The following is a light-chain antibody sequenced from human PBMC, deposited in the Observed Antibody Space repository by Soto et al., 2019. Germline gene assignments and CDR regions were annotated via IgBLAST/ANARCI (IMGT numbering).Light chain of an antibody. J-gene: IGKJ4*01. CDR3: QQANSFPRI. Sequence: DIQMTQSPSSVSASVGDRVTITCRASQGISSWLAWYQQNLGKAPKLLIYAASSLQLGVPSRFSGSGSGTDFTRTVISLQPEEYATYYCQQANSFPRIFGGGTKVEIK. CDR1: QGISSW. CDR2: AAS. V-gene: IGKV1-12*01.